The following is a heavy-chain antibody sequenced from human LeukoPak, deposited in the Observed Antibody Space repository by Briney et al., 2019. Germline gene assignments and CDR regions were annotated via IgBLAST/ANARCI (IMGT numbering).Heavy chain of an antibody. V-gene: IGHV4-38-2*02. Sequence: SSETLSLTCAVSGYSISSGYYWGWVRQPPGKGLEWIGSNYHSGTTYYNPSLKSRVTISVDTSKNQFSLKVNSVTAADTAVYYCARDDYHTKSDYWGQGTLVTVSS. CDR2: NYHSGTT. J-gene: IGHJ4*02. CDR1: GYSISSGYY. CDR3: ARDDYHTKSDY. D-gene: IGHD5-12*01.